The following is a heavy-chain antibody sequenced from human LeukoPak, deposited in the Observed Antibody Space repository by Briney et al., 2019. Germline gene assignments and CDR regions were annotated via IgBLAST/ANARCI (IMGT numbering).Heavy chain of an antibody. CDR3: ARAPARYYDSSGYSTHPGYFQH. CDR1: GDSLSSNSAA. Sequence: SQTLSLTCALSGDSLSSNSAAWNWIRQSPSRGLEWLGRTYYRSKSYNDYAVSVKSRITINPDTSKNQFSLQLNSVTPEDTAVYYCARAPARYYDSSGYSTHPGYFQHWGQGTLVTVSS. CDR2: TYYRSKSYN. J-gene: IGHJ1*01. V-gene: IGHV6-1*01. D-gene: IGHD3-22*01.